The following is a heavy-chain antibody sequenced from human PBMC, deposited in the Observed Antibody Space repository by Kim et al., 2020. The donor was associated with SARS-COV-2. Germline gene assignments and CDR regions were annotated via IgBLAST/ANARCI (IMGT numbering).Heavy chain of an antibody. Sequence: GGSLRLSCAASGFTFSSYAMHWVRQAPGKGLEWVAVISYDGSNKYYADSVKGRFTISRDNSKNTLYLQMNSLRAEDTAVYYCNPRPDLERYYYDSSGFDAFDIWGQGTMVTVSS. J-gene: IGHJ3*02. CDR2: ISYDGSNK. V-gene: IGHV3-30-3*01. CDR1: GFTFSSYA. D-gene: IGHD3-22*01. CDR3: NPRPDLERYYYDSSGFDAFDI.